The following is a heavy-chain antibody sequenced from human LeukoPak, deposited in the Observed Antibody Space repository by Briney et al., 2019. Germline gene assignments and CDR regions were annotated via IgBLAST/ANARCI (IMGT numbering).Heavy chain of an antibody. D-gene: IGHD6-6*01. CDR1: GYTFTGYY. CDR2: INPNSGGT. Sequence: ASVKVSCKASGYTFTGYYMHWVRQAPGQGLEWMGWINPNSGGTNYAQKFQGRVTMTRDTSISTAYMELSRLRSDDTAVYYCARCSLRRSCPKDNWGQGTLVTVSS. CDR3: ARCSLRRSCPKDN. V-gene: IGHV1-2*02. J-gene: IGHJ4*02.